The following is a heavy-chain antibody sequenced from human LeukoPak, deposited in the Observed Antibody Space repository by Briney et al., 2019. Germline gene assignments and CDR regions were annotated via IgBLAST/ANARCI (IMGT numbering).Heavy chain of an antibody. CDR3: ARDGIVGVTTFDY. Sequence: GGSLRLSCVASGFTLSSYWMTWVRQAPGKGLEWVANIKQDSSERFYVDSVKGRFTISRDNARNSLYLQMNSLRAEDTAVYYCARDGIVGVTTFDYWGQGTLVTVSS. D-gene: IGHD1-26*01. CDR1: GFTLSSYW. CDR2: IKQDSSER. V-gene: IGHV3-7*01. J-gene: IGHJ4*02.